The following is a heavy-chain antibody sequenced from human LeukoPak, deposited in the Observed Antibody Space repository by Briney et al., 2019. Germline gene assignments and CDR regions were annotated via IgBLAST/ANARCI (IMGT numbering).Heavy chain of an antibody. Sequence: SVKVSCKACGGTFSSYAISWVRQAPGQGLEWMGGIIPIFGTANYAQKFQGRVTITADESTSTAYMELSSLRSEDTAVYYCAREGPYSGSYTYWGQGTLVTVSS. CDR2: IIPIFGTA. J-gene: IGHJ4*02. CDR1: GGTFSSYA. V-gene: IGHV1-69*13. CDR3: AREGPYSGSYTY. D-gene: IGHD1-26*01.